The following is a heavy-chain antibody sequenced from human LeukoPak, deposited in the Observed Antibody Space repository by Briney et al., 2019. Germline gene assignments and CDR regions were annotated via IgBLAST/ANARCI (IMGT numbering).Heavy chain of an antibody. CDR2: IYHSGST. CDR3: ARLGGNQVLYYFDY. CDR1: GGSISSSSYY. Sequence: SETLSLTCTVSGGSISSSSYYWGWIRQPPGKGLEWIGSIYHSGSTYYNPSLKSRVTISVDTSKNQFSLKVSSVTAADTAVYYCARLGGNQVLYYFDYWGQGTLVTVSS. D-gene: IGHD1-14*01. J-gene: IGHJ4*02. V-gene: IGHV4-39*01.